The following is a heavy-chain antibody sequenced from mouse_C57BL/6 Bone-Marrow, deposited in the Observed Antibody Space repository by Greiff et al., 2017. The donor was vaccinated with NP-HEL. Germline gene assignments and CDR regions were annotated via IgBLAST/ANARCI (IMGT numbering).Heavy chain of an antibody. CDR3: ARRSYYGSSYDAY. D-gene: IGHD1-1*01. CDR1: GFTFSDYY. CDR2: ISNGGGST. J-gene: IGHJ3*01. V-gene: IGHV5-12*01. Sequence: EVQGVESGGGLVQPGGSLKLSCAASGFTFSDYYMYWVRQTPEKRLEWVAYISNGGGSTYYPDTVKGRFTISRDNAKNTLYLQMSRLKSEDTAMYYCARRSYYGSSYDAYWGQGTLVTVSA.